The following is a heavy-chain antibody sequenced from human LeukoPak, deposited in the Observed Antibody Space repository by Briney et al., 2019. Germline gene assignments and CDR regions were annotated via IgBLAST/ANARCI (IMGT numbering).Heavy chain of an antibody. J-gene: IGHJ5*02. CDR2: IYYSGST. V-gene: IGHV4-59*08. D-gene: IGHD6-13*01. CDR3: ARHGDGSSWSYNWFDP. CDR1: GGSISSYY. Sequence: SETLSLTCTVSGGSISSYYWSWIRQPPGKGLEWIGYIYYSGSTNYNPSLKSRVTISVDTSKDQFSLKLSSVTAADTAVYYCARHGDGSSWSYNWFDPWGQGTLVTVSS.